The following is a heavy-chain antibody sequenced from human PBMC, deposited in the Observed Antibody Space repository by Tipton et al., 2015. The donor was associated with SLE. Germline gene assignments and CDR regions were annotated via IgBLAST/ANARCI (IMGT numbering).Heavy chain of an antibody. CDR1: GFTFSSYW. CDR2: IKQDGSEK. V-gene: IGHV3-7*01. CDR3: ARDPEGYCTNGVCSDAFDI. Sequence: SLRLSCAASGFTFSSYWMSWVRQAPGKGLEWVANIKQDGSEKYYADSVKGRFTISRDNSKNTLYLQMNSLRAEDTAVYYCARDPEGYCTNGVCSDAFDIWGQGTMVTVSS. J-gene: IGHJ3*02. D-gene: IGHD2-8*01.